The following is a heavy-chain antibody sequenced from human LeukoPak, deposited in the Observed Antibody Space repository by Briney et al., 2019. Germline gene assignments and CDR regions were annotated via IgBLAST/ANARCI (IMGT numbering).Heavy chain of an antibody. D-gene: IGHD3-16*01. CDR2: INPNSGGT. CDR1: GYTFTGYY. V-gene: IGHV1-2*02. J-gene: IGHJ4*02. Sequence: ASVKVSCKASGYTFTGYYMHWVRQAPGQGLEWMGWINPNSGGTSYAQKFQDRVTMTRDTSISTAYMEPSRLRSDDTAVYYCARGYDFDYWGQGTLVTVSS. CDR3: ARGYDFDY.